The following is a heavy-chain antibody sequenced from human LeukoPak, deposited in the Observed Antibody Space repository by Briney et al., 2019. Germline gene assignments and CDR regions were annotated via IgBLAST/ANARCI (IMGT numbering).Heavy chain of an antibody. V-gene: IGHV4-39*01. CDR3: ARQGGKKYGYQYYFYYTDV. D-gene: IGHD5-18*01. Sequence: SETLSLTCTVSGGSITSSSYYWSWIRQPPGKGLEWLMSISYAGSTYYNPSLRSRVTISVDTSENQFSLKLSSVTAADTAVYYCARQGGKKYGYQYYFYYTDVWGKGATVTVSS. J-gene: IGHJ6*03. CDR2: ISYAGST. CDR1: GGSITSSSYY.